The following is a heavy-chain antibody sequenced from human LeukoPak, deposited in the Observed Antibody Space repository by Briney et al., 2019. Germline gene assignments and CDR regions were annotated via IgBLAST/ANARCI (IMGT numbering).Heavy chain of an antibody. J-gene: IGHJ3*02. V-gene: IGHV3-9*01. Sequence: GGSLRLSCAASGFTFDDYAMHWVRQAPGKGLEWVSGISWNSGSIGYADSVKGRFTISRDNAKNSLYLQMNSLRAEDTALYYCAKDTRKRRITMVQGDAFDIWGQGTMVTVSS. D-gene: IGHD3-10*01. CDR1: GFTFDDYA. CDR3: AKDTRKRRITMVQGDAFDI. CDR2: ISWNSGSI.